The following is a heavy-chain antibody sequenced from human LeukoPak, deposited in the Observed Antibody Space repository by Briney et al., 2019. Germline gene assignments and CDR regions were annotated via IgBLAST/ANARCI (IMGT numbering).Heavy chain of an antibody. Sequence: GGSLRLSCAASGFTFSSYAMHWVRQAPGKGLEWVAVISYDGSNKYYADSVKGRFTISRDNSKNTLYLQMNSLRAEDTAVYYCARGSRAAGLAFDYWGQGTLVTVSS. D-gene: IGHD3-10*01. CDR1: GFTFSSYA. CDR2: ISYDGSNK. J-gene: IGHJ4*02. V-gene: IGHV3-30*04. CDR3: ARGSRAAGLAFDY.